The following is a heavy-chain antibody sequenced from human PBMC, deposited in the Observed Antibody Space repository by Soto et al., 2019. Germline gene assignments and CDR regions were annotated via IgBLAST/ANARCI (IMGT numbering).Heavy chain of an antibody. CDR2: ISKSSSLI. V-gene: IGHV3-21*01. CDR1: GFICNSFM. Sequence: GESLRVACVGAGFICNSFMLPCARQAPGMGPQDLASISKSSSLIYYADSVRDRFIIYKDNSKDSVFLQMYSLRAEDTAMYYWVRGDDRVVCGQGTLVPVSS. J-gene: IGHJ4*02. D-gene: IGHD1-1*01. CDR3: VRGDDRVV.